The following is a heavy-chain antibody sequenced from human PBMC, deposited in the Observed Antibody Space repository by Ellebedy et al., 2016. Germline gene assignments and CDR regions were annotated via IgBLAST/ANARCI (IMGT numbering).Heavy chain of an antibody. J-gene: IGHJ4*02. CDR3: ARGNAVPGPEPLDY. CDR1: GFTVSSNY. Sequence: GGSLRLSCAASGFTVSSNYMSWVRQAPGKGLEWVSVLYSGGSTFYPDSVNGRFTISRDNSKNTLYLQMNSLRAEDTAVYYCARGNAVPGPEPLDYWGQGTLVTVSS. D-gene: IGHD6-19*01. CDR2: LYSGGST. V-gene: IGHV3-66*01.